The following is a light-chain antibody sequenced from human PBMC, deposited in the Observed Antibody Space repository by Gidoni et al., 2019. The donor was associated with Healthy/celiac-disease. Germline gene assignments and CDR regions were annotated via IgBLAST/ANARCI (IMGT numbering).Light chain of an antibody. V-gene: IGKV1-39*01. CDR3: QQSYSTPQT. CDR1: QSISSY. CDR2: AAS. J-gene: IGKJ3*01. Sequence: DIQMTQSPSSLSASVGDRVTITCRAIQSISSYLNWYQQKPGKAPQLLIYAASSWQSGVPSRFSGRASWTDFTLTISSLQPEDFATYYCQQSYSTPQTFGPGTKVEIK.